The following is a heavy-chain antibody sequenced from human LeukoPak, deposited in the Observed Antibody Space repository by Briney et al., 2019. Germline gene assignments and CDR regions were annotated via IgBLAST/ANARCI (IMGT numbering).Heavy chain of an antibody. J-gene: IGHJ5*02. Sequence: GRSLRLSCAASGFTFSSYAMHWVRQAPGKGLEWVAVISYDGSNKYYADSVKGRFTISRDNSKNTLYLQTNSLRAEDTAVYYCARDRGDIVVVPAAIRGNWFDPWGQGTLVTVSS. CDR1: GFTFSSYA. D-gene: IGHD2-2*02. CDR3: ARDRGDIVVVPAAIRGNWFDP. V-gene: IGHV3-30-3*01. CDR2: ISYDGSNK.